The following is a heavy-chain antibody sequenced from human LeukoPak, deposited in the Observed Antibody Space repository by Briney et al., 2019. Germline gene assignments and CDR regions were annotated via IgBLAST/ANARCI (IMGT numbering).Heavy chain of an antibody. D-gene: IGHD1-26*01. Sequence: GGSLRLSCAASGFTFSSYSMXWVRQAPGKGLEWVSSISSSSYIYYADSVKGRFTISRDNAKNSLYLQMNSLRAEDTAVYYCAREEYSGSYYFDYWGQGTLVTVSS. CDR3: AREEYSGSYYFDY. V-gene: IGHV3-21*01. CDR1: GFTFSSYS. CDR2: ISSSSYI. J-gene: IGHJ4*02.